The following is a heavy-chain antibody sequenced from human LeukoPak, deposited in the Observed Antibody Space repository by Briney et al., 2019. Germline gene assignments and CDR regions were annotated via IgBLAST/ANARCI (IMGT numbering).Heavy chain of an antibody. Sequence: SETLSLTCTVSGGSLNTYYWSWIRQPPGKGLEWIGYIYYSGITKYNPSLKSRVTISVDTSKNQFSLKLSSVTAADTALYYCVRGGYGSLTFDYWGQGTLVTVSS. CDR3: VRGGYGSLTFDY. CDR2: IYYSGIT. D-gene: IGHD5-18*01. V-gene: IGHV4-59*01. J-gene: IGHJ4*02. CDR1: GGSLNTYY.